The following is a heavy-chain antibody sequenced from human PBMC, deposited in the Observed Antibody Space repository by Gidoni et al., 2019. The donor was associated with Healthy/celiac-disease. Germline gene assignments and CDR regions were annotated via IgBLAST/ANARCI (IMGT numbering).Heavy chain of an antibody. Sequence: QVQLQESGPGLVKPSQTLSLTCTVSGGSLRSGDYYWSWIRQPPGKGLEWIGYIYYSGSTYYNPSLKSRVTISVDTSKNQFSLKLSSVTAADTAVYYCAREAVVVADNWFDPWGQGTLVTVSS. CDR3: AREAVVVADNWFDP. D-gene: IGHD2-15*01. CDR2: IYYSGST. CDR1: GGSLRSGDYY. V-gene: IGHV4-30-4*01. J-gene: IGHJ5*02.